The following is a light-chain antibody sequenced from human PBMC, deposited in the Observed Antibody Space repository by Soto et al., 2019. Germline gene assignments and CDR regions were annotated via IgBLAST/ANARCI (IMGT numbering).Light chain of an antibody. CDR2: GAS. V-gene: IGKV3-20*01. CDR1: QSISSTY. J-gene: IGKJ3*01. Sequence: EIVLTQSPGTLSLSPGGRATLSCRASQSISSTYLAWYQQKPGQAPRLLIYGASSRAIGIPDRFSGSGSGTDFTLTISRLEPEDFVVYYCQQYGSSPPFTFGPGTKVDIK. CDR3: QQYGSSPPFT.